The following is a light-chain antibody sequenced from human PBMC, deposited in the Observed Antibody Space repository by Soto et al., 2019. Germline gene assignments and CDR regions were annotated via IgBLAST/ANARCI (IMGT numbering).Light chain of an antibody. CDR1: QTIGNN. V-gene: IGKV3-15*01. J-gene: IGKJ1*01. Sequence: EIMLAQSPATLSVSPGERVTLSCWATQTIGNNLAWYLQRPGQAPRLLMYGASTRATDIPARFSGSGSGTEFTLTITGLQSEDFAVYYCQQYKGWPWTFGQGTKVDIK. CDR2: GAS. CDR3: QQYKGWPWT.